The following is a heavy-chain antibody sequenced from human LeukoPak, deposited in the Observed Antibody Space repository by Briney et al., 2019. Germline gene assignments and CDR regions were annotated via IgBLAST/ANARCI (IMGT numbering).Heavy chain of an antibody. CDR1: GYTFINYW. Sequence: GESLKISCKGSGYTFINYWIGWVRQMPGKGLEWMGIIYPGDSDTRYSPSFQGQVTISVDKSISTAYLQWSGLKASDTAMYYCARQLDYYDKRDYWGQGTLVTVAS. D-gene: IGHD3-22*01. CDR2: IYPGDSDT. J-gene: IGHJ4*02. V-gene: IGHV5-51*01. CDR3: ARQLDYYDKRDY.